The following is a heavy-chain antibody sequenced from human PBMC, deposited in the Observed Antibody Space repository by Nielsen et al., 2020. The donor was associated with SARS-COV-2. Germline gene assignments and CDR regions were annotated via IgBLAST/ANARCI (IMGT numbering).Heavy chain of an antibody. J-gene: IGHJ6*02. CDR3: ARDGMATTDGPYGMDV. V-gene: IGHV3-66*01. CDR2: MYAGAST. D-gene: IGHD5-24*01. CDR1: GFTFDDYG. Sequence: GGSLRLSCAASGFTFDDYGMSWVRQAPGRGLEWLSLMYAGASTFYADSVKGRFTISRDNSKNTLYLQMNSLRAEDTAVYYCARDGMATTDGPYGMDVWGQGTTVTVSS.